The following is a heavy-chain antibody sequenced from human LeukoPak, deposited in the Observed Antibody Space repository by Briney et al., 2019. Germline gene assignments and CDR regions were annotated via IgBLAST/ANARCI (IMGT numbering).Heavy chain of an antibody. D-gene: IGHD3-16*02. CDR3: TADVPGSSYPFDY. J-gene: IGHJ4*02. Sequence: PGGSLRLSCAASGFTFSDHHMDWVRQAPGKGLEWVGRITNKANSYTTKYAASVQGGFTISRDDSKNTLFLQMSSLKTEDTALYYCTADVPGSSYPFDYWGQGTLVTVSS. CDR2: ITNKANSYTT. CDR1: GFTFSDHH. V-gene: IGHV3-72*01.